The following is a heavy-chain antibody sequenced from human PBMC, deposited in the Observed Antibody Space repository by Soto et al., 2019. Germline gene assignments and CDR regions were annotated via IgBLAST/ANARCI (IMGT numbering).Heavy chain of an antibody. V-gene: IGHV3-30-3*01. CDR1: GFTCSSYA. CDR2: ISYDGSNK. CDR3: ARDYYGSGSYYNGDYFDY. Sequence: VQLVESGGGVVQPGRSLRLSCAASGFTCSSYAMHWVRQAPGKGLEWVAVISYDGSNKYYADAVKSRFTISRDNSKNTLYLQMNSLRAEDTAVYYCARDYYGSGSYYNGDYFDYWGQGTLVTVSS. D-gene: IGHD3-10*01. J-gene: IGHJ4*02.